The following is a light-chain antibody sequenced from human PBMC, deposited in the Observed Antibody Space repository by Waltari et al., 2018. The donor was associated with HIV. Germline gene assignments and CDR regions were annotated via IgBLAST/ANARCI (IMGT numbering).Light chain of an antibody. CDR3: QVWDSSTGV. Sequence: SYELTQPLSVSVALGQTARITCGGNNIGSKNVHRYQHKPGLAPVLVIYRDSNRPPGIPARFSASNSGNTATLTISRAQAGDEADYYCQVWDSSTGVFGGGTKLTFL. V-gene: IGLV3-9*01. CDR2: RDS. CDR1: NIGSKN. J-gene: IGLJ2*01.